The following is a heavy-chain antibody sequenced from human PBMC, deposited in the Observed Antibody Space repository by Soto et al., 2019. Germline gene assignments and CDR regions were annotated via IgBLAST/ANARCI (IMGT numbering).Heavy chain of an antibody. J-gene: IGHJ5*02. V-gene: IGHV4-61*01. Sequence: SETLSLTSTVSGGSVSSGSYYWSWIRQPPGKGLEWIGYIYYSGSTNYNPSLESRVTISVDTSKNQFSLKLSSVTAADTAVYYCARGITTVRGPNWFDPWGQGTLVTVSS. CDR3: ARGITTVRGPNWFDP. D-gene: IGHD3-10*01. CDR2: IYYSGST. CDR1: GGSVSSGSYY.